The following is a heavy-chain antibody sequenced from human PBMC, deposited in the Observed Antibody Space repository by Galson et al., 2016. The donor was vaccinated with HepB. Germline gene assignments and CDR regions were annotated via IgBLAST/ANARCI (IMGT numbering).Heavy chain of an antibody. J-gene: IGHJ4*02. Sequence: SLRLSCAASGFTFSRYAMSGVRQAPGKGLEWVSAMNGGGSSTHYADSVKGRFTISRDNSKNTLYLQMNSLRAEDTAVYYCATSNSRSGYDWRVTDYWGQGTLVTVSS. V-gene: IGHV3-23*01. CDR2: MNGGGSST. CDR3: ATSNSRSGYDWRVTDY. D-gene: IGHD5-12*01. CDR1: GFTFSRYA.